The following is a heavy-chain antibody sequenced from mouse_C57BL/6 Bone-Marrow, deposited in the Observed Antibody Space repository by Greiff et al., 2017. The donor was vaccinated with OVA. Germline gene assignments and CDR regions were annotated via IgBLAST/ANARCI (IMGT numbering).Heavy chain of an antibody. CDR2: IDPSDSYT. CDR1: GYTFTSYW. CDR3: ARGGYYDYDGGDYYYAMDY. J-gene: IGHJ4*01. Sequence: VQLKQPGAELVMPGASVKLSCKASGYTFTSYWMHWVKQRPGQGLEWIGEIDPSDSYTNYNQKFKGKSTLTVDKSSSTAYMQLSSLTSEDSAVYYCARGGYYDYDGGDYYYAMDYWGQGTSVTVSS. V-gene: IGHV1-69*01. D-gene: IGHD2-4*01.